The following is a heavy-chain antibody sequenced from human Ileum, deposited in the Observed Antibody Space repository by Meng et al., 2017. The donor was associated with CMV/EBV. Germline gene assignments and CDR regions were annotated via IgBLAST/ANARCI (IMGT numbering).Heavy chain of an antibody. CDR1: GGSISNYY. V-gene: IGHV4-4*07. CDR2: IYTSGTT. CDR3: ARNYGSGNWNFFHY. D-gene: IGHD3-10*01. Sequence: QGQLQESGPVLVKPSGTLSLTCYVSGGSISNYYWSWIRQPAGKGLEWIAHIYTSGTTNYNPSLKSRVTMSVDTSRNQFSLKLTSVTAADTAVYYCARNYGSGNWNFFHYWGQGTLVTVSS. J-gene: IGHJ4*02.